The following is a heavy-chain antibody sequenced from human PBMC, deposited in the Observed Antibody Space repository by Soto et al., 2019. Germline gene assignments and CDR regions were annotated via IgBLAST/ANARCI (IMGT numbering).Heavy chain of an antibody. D-gene: IGHD5-12*01. J-gene: IGHJ4*02. V-gene: IGHV4-59*01. CDR2: VYYSRST. CDR3: AKYRRTDAEGYRLDF. Sequence: SVTLSRTCPLTGCSIRSYYRSSIRQPPKKGIEWSGYVYYSRSTQYIPSLESRVTISVDMSNNQFSLMLTSVTAADTAVYYCAKYRRTDAEGYRLDFWGQRTLVTV. CDR1: GCSIRSYY.